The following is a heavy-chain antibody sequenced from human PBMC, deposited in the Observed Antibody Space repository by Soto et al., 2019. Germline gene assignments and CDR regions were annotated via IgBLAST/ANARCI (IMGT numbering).Heavy chain of an antibody. V-gene: IGHV2-26*01. CDR3: ARTEHAVVTASNYFDC. D-gene: IGHD2-21*02. CDR1: GFSLSNARMG. J-gene: IGHJ4*02. CDR2: IFWNDEK. Sequence: QVTLKESGPVLVKPTETLTLTCTVSGFSLSNARMGVSWIRQPPGKALEWLAHIFWNDEKSYSTSLKSRLTISKDTYKSQVVLTMTTMDPVDTATYYCARTEHAVVTASNYFDCWGQGTLGNVSS.